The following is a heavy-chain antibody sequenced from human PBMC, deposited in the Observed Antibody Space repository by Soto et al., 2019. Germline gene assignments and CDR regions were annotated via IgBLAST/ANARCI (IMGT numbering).Heavy chain of an antibody. J-gene: IGHJ4*02. CDR2: IYYSGST. CDR3: ARDRGVGFGELFALDY. CDR1: GGSISSYY. D-gene: IGHD3-10*01. V-gene: IGHV4-59*13. Sequence: SETLSLTCTVSGGSISSYYWSWIRQPPGKGLEWIGYIYYSGSTNYNPSLKGRVTISVDTSKNRFSLKLSSVTAADTAGYYCARDRGVGFGELFALDYWGQGTLVTVSS.